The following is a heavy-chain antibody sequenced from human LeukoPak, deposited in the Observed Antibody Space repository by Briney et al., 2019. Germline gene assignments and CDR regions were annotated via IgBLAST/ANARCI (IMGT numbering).Heavy chain of an antibody. V-gene: IGHV3-30*03. J-gene: IGHJ4*02. D-gene: IGHD3-10*01. CDR2: ISYDGSNK. CDR1: GFTFSSYG. CDR3: AYHYYGSGSYGYYFDY. Sequence: PGGSLRLSCAASGFTFSSYGMHWVRQAPGKGLEWVAVISYDGSNKYYADSVKGRFTISRDNSKNTLYLQMNSLRAEDTAVYYCAYHYYGSGSYGYYFDYWGQGTLVTVSS.